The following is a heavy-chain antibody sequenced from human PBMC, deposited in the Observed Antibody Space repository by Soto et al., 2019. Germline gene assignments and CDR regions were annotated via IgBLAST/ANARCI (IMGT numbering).Heavy chain of an antibody. CDR3: ARDRLWELPTWSSDAFDI. Sequence: SVKVSCKASGGTFSSYAISWVRQAPGQGLEWMGGIIPIFGTANYAQKFQGRVTITADKSTSTAYMELSSLRSEDTAVYYCARDRLWELPTWSSDAFDIWGQGTMVTVS. V-gene: IGHV1-69*06. CDR1: GGTFSSYA. CDR2: IIPIFGTA. J-gene: IGHJ3*02. D-gene: IGHD1-26*01.